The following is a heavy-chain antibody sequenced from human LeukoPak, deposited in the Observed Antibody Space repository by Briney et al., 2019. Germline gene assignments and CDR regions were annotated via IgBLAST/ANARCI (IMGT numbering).Heavy chain of an antibody. D-gene: IGHD1-7*01. V-gene: IGHV1-69*05. CDR1: GDTFSSYA. CDR3: ASSITGTTDYYYYMDV. J-gene: IGHJ6*03. Sequence: SVKVSCKASGDTFSSYAISWVRQAPGQGLEWMGGIIPIFGTANYAQKFQGRVTITTDESTSTAYMELSSLRSEDTAVYYCASSITGTTDYYYYMDVWGKGTTVTVSS. CDR2: IIPIFGTA.